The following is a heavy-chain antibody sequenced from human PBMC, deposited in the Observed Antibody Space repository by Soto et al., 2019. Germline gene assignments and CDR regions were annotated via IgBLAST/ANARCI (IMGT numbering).Heavy chain of an antibody. V-gene: IGHV1-18*01. CDR2: ISAYNGNT. Sequence: ASVKVSCKASGYTFTSYGISWVRQAPGQGLEWMGWISAYNGNTNYAQKLQGRVTMTTDTSTSTAYMELRSLRSDDTAVYYCARDRELRFLEWLLEFDYWGQGTLVTVSS. J-gene: IGHJ4*02. D-gene: IGHD3-3*01. CDR1: GYTFTSYG. CDR3: ARDRELRFLEWLLEFDY.